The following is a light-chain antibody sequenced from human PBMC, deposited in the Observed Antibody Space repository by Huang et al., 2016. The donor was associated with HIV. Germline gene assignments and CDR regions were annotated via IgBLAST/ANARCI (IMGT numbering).Light chain of an antibody. CDR3: QQSYDIPLT. V-gene: IGKV1-39*01. Sequence: DIQMTQSPSSLSASVGDRVTITCRASQSISSYVNWFQQKPGKAPKLLIFAASSLESGVPSMFSGSGSGTDFTLTISSLQPEDFATYYCQQSYDIPLTFGPGTKVDIK. CDR2: AAS. J-gene: IGKJ3*01. CDR1: QSISSY.